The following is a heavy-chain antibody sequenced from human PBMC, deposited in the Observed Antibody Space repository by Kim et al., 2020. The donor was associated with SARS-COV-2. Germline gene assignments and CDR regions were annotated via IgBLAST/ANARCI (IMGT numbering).Heavy chain of an antibody. CDR3: ARDGYYYDCGNFDI. Sequence: GGSLRLSCAASGFTFSSYWMSWVRQAPGKGLEWVANIKQDGSEKYYVDSVKGRFTISRDNAKNSLYLQMNSLRAEDTAVYYCARDGYYYDCGNFDIWGQGRMLTVSS. D-gene: IGHD3-22*01. V-gene: IGHV3-7*03. CDR1: GFTFSSYW. CDR2: IKQDGSEK. J-gene: IGHJ3*02.